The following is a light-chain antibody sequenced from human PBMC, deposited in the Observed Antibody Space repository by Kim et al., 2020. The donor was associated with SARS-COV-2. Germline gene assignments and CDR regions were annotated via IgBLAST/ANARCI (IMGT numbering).Light chain of an antibody. CDR2: GAS. CDR3: QQYGSSPALT. CDR1: QSVSSSY. Sequence: EIVLTQSPGTLSLSPGKRATLSCRASQSVSSSYLAWYQQKPGQTPRLLMYGASSRATGIPDRFSGSGSGTDFTLTISRLEPEDFAVYYCQQYGSSPALTFGGGTKLEI. V-gene: IGKV3-20*01. J-gene: IGKJ4*01.